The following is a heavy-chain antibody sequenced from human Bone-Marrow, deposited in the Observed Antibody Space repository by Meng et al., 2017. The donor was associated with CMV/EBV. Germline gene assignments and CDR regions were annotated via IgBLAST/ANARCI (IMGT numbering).Heavy chain of an antibody. CDR1: GFTFSSYA. CDR2: ISYDGSNK. Sequence: GESLKISCAASGFTFSSYAMHWVRQAPGKGLEWVAVISYDGSNKYYADSVKGRFTISRDNSKNTLYLQMNSLRAEDTAVYYCARNTLLGFDPWGQGTRVTVSS. J-gene: IGHJ5*02. V-gene: IGHV3-30-3*01. CDR3: ARNTLLGFDP.